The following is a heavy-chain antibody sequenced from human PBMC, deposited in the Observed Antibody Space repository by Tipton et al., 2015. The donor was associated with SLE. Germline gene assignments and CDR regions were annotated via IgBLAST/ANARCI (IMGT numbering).Heavy chain of an antibody. CDR2: LYYSGTAEST. V-gene: IGHV4-39*07. CDR1: GGPISGSSHH. J-gene: IGHJ4*02. D-gene: IGHD3-16*01. CDR3: ARSMLTTKRVFDY. Sequence: TLSLTCTVTGGPISGSSHHWDWIRQSTGRGLEWIGSLYYSGTAESTDYNPSLKSRVSMSVDASKNQFSLSVNSVTAADTAVYYCARSMLTTKRVFDYWGQGTLVTVSS.